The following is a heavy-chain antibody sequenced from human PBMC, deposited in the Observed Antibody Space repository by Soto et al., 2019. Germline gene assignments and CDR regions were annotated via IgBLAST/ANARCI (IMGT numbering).Heavy chain of an antibody. CDR2: IYYSGST. CDR1: GGSISSYY. CDR3: ARGIAAAGSFDY. J-gene: IGHJ4*02. V-gene: IGHV4-59*01. D-gene: IGHD6-13*01. Sequence: QVQLQESGPGLVKPSETLSLTCTVSGGSISSYYWRWIRQPPGKGLERIGYIYYSGSTNYNPSLKSRVTISVDTSKNQFSLKLSSVTAADTAVYYCARGIAAAGSFDYWGQGTLVTVSS.